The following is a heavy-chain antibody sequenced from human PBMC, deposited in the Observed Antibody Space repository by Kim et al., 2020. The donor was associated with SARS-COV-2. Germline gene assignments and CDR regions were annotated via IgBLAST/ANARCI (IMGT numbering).Heavy chain of an antibody. CDR2: SYK. J-gene: IGHJ3*02. CDR3: AKDTHYAFGI. V-gene: IGHV3-7*01. Sequence: SYKYYMDSVKGRFTISRDNAKNSLYLQMNSLGAEDTAVYYCAKDTHYAFGIWGQGTMVTVSS.